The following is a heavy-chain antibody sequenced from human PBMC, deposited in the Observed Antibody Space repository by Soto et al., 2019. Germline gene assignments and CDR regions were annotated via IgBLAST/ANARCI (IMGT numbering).Heavy chain of an antibody. J-gene: IGHJ4*02. CDR2: IKSKTDGGTT. Sequence: EVQLVESGGGLVKPGGSLRLSCAASGFTFSNAWMSWVRQAPGKGLEWVGRIKSKTDGGTTDYAAPVKGRFTISRDDSKNTLYLQMNSLKTEDTAVYYCTTQPILRFLEWSPFDYWGQGTLVTVSS. CDR1: GFTFSNAW. CDR3: TTQPILRFLEWSPFDY. V-gene: IGHV3-15*01. D-gene: IGHD3-3*01.